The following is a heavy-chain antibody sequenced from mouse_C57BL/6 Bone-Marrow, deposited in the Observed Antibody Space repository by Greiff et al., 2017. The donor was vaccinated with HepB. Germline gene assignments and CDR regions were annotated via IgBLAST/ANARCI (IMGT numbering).Heavy chain of an antibody. Sequence: EVKLMESGGGLVKPGGSLKLSCAASGFTFSSYAMSWVRQTPEKRLEWVATISDGGSYTYYPENVKGRFTISRDNAKNNLYLQLSHLKSEDTAMYYCARDYDYDAWFAYWGKGTLVTVAA. D-gene: IGHD2-4*01. CDR1: GFTFSSYA. CDR2: ISDGGSYT. CDR3: ARDYDYDAWFAY. V-gene: IGHV5-4*01. J-gene: IGHJ3*01.